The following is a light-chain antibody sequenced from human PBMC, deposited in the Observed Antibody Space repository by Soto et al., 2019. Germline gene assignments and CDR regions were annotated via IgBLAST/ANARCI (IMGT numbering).Light chain of an antibody. Sequence: VLKQSPTTLSLPPGERASLSRRASQSVSSSYLAWYQQKPGQAPRLLIYYTSTRATGFPARFSGGGSGTEFTLTISSLQSEDSAFYYCQQYNKWPITFGQGTRLEIK. CDR2: YTS. CDR3: QQYNKWPIT. J-gene: IGKJ5*01. V-gene: IGKV3-15*01. CDR1: QSVSSSY.